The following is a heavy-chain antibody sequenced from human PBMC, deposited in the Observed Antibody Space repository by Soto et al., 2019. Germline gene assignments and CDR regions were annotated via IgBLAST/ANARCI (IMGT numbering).Heavy chain of an antibody. J-gene: IGHJ6*02. V-gene: IGHV1-69*01. CDR2: IIPIFGTA. D-gene: IGHD3-10*01. Sequence: QVQLVQSGAEVKKPGSSVKVSCKASGGTFSSYAISWVRPAPGQGLEWMGGIIPIFGTANYAQKFQGRVTITADDSTSTAYRERSSLGSEDTAVYYSARVGHTLLGFGESTMAYCIDVWGQGTTVTVSS. CDR1: GGTFSSYA. CDR3: ARVGHTLLGFGESTMAYCIDV.